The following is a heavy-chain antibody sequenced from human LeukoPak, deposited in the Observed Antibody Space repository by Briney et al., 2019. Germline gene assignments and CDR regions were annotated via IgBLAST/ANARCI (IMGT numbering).Heavy chain of an antibody. Sequence: ASVKVSCKASGHTFTGYYMHWVRQAPGQGLEWMGWINPNSGGTNYAQKFQGRVTMTRDTSISTAYMELSRLRSDDTAVYYCAMNYYDSSGSFDYWGQGTLVTVSS. CDR3: AMNYYDSSGSFDY. V-gene: IGHV1-2*02. CDR1: GHTFTGYY. J-gene: IGHJ4*02. CDR2: INPNSGGT. D-gene: IGHD3-22*01.